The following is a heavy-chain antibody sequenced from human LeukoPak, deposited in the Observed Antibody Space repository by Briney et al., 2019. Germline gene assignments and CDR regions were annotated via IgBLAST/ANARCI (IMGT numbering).Heavy chain of an antibody. CDR3: ARGVRDYVWGSYRTIWLYDY. Sequence: PSETLSLTCTVSGGSISDYYWNWMRQPPGKGLEWIGYIYYSGRTNYNPSLKSRVSISVDTSKNQFSLKLSSVTAADTAVYYCARGVRDYVWGSYRTIWLYDYWGQGTLVTVSS. CDR2: IYYSGRT. CDR1: GGSISDYY. D-gene: IGHD3-16*01. V-gene: IGHV4-59*01. J-gene: IGHJ4*02.